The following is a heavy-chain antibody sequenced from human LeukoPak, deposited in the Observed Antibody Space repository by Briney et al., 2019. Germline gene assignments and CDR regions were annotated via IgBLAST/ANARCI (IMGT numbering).Heavy chain of an antibody. CDR2: IIPIFGTA. Sequence: SVKVSCKASGGTFSSYAISWVRQAPGQGLEWMGGIIPIFGTANYAQKFQGRVTITTDEPTSTAYMELSSLRSEDTAVYYCARGDSSGYQDDAFDIWGQGTMVTVSS. V-gene: IGHV1-69*05. D-gene: IGHD3-22*01. CDR1: GGTFSSYA. CDR3: ARGDSSGYQDDAFDI. J-gene: IGHJ3*02.